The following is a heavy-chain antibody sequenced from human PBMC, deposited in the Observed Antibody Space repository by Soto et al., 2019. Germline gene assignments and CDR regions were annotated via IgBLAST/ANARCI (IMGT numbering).Heavy chain of an antibody. CDR3: AAGGGLPRYY. D-gene: IGHD5-12*01. Sequence: QLQLQESGSGLVKPSQTLSLTCAVSGGSISSGGYSWSWIRQPPGKGLEWIGYIYHSGSTSSNPSLKRRVTISVDTSKNQFSLKLSSVTAADTAVYYCAAGGGLPRYYWGQGTLVTVSS. CDR1: GGSISSGGYS. J-gene: IGHJ4*02. V-gene: IGHV4-30-2*01. CDR2: IYHSGST.